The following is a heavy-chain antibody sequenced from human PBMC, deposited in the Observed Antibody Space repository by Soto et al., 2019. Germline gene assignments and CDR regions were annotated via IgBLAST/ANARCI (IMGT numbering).Heavy chain of an antibody. CDR2: IRSKAYGGTT. V-gene: IGHV3-49*03. CDR3: TRNPRWGIVVVPAANPLWFDP. J-gene: IGHJ5*02. CDR1: GFTFGDYA. D-gene: IGHD2-2*01. Sequence: GGSLRLSCTASGFTFGDYAMSWFRQAPGKGLEWVGFIRSKAYGGTTEYAASVKGRFTISRDDSKSIAYLQMNSLKTEDTAVYYCTRNPRWGIVVVPAANPLWFDPWGQGTLVTVSS.